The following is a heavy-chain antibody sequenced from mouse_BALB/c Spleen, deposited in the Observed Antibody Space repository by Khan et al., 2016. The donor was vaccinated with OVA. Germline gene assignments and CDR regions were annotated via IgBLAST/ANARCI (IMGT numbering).Heavy chain of an antibody. CDR2: IWGDGST. J-gene: IGHJ4*01. V-gene: IGHV2-6-7*01. D-gene: IGHD2-4*01. Sequence: VELVESGPGLVAPSQSLSITCTVSGFSLTGYGVHWVRQPPGKGLEWLGMIWGDGSTDYNSALKSRLSISKDNSKSQVFLKMNSLHTDDTARYYCAREIYYDYAYYYAMDYWGQGTSVTVSS. CDR1: GFSLTGYG. CDR3: AREIYYDYAYYYAMDY.